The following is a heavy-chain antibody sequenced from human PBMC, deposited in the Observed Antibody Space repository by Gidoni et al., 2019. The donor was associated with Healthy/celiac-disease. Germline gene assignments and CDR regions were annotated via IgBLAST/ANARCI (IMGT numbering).Heavy chain of an antibody. CDR2: IKSKTDGGKT. V-gene: IGHV3-15*01. CDR3: TTVGVTTDYYYYYYMDV. CDR1: GFTFSNAW. J-gene: IGHJ6*03. Sequence: EVQLVESGGGLVKPGGSLRLSCAASGFTFSNAWMSWVRQAPGKGLEWVGRIKSKTDGGKTDYAAPVKGRFTISRDDSKNTLYLQMNSLKTEDTAVYYCTTVGVTTDYYYYYYMDVWGKGTTVTVSS. D-gene: IGHD4-17*01.